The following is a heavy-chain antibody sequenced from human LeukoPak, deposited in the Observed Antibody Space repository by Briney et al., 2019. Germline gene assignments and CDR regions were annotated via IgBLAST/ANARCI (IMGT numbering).Heavy chain of an antibody. Sequence: GSSVKVSCKASGGTFSSYAISCVRQAPGQGLEWMGGIIPIFGTANYAQKFQGRVTITADKSTSTAYMELSSLRSEDTAVYYCARDRGSELYDAFDIWGQGTMVTVSS. J-gene: IGHJ3*02. V-gene: IGHV1-69*06. CDR3: ARDRGSELYDAFDI. CDR2: IIPIFGTA. D-gene: IGHD5-12*01. CDR1: GGTFSSYA.